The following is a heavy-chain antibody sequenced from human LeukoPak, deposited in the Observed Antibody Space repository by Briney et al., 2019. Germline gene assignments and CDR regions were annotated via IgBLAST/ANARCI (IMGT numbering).Heavy chain of an antibody. CDR2: INPNSGGT. CDR3: ARGSSQEPDY. D-gene: IGHD6-6*01. CDR1: GYTFTGYY. Sequence: GASVKVSCKASGYTFTGYYMHWVRQAPGQGLEWMGWINPNSGGTNYAQNFQGRVTMTRDTSINTGYMELSSLRSGDTAVYYCARGSSQEPDYWGQGTLVTVSS. V-gene: IGHV1-2*02. J-gene: IGHJ4*02.